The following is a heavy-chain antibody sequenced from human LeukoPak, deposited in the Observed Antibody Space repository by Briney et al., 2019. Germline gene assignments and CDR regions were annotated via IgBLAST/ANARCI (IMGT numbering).Heavy chain of an antibody. CDR3: ARVVLYYDFWSAYFHD. Sequence: PGGCLRLSCAASGFTVSSNYMSWVREAPGKRLKWVSVIYSGGSTYYADSVKGRFTLSRDNSKNTLYRQMNSLRTEDTAVYYCARVVLYYDFWSAYFHDWGQGTLVTVSS. D-gene: IGHD3-3*01. CDR1: GFTVSSNY. J-gene: IGHJ4*02. V-gene: IGHV3-66*01. CDR2: IYSGGST.